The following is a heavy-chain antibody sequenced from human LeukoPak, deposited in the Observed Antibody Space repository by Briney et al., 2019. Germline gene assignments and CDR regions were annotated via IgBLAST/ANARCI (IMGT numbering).Heavy chain of an antibody. Sequence: SETLSLTCTVSGGSISSYYWSWIRQPPGKGLEWIGYIYYSGSTNYNPSLKSRVTISVDTSKNQFSLKLSSVTAGDTAVYYCARAVQLERPPPLIGYYYMDVWGKGTTVTASS. D-gene: IGHD1-1*01. V-gene: IGHV4-59*01. CDR2: IYYSGST. CDR3: ARAVQLERPPPLIGYYYMDV. J-gene: IGHJ6*03. CDR1: GGSISSYY.